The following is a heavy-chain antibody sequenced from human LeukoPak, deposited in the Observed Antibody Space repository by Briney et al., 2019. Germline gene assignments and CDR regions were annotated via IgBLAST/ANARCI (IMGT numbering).Heavy chain of an antibody. Sequence: PGGSLRLSCAASGFTFSDYYMSWIRQAPGPGLDRVSYISSSSSYTNYADSVKGRFTISRDNAKNSLYLQMNSLRAEDTAVYYCARLGWATAPLDYWGQGTLVTVSS. J-gene: IGHJ4*02. CDR2: ISSSSSYT. V-gene: IGHV3-11*06. CDR1: GFTFSDYY. D-gene: IGHD5-12*01. CDR3: ARLGWATAPLDY.